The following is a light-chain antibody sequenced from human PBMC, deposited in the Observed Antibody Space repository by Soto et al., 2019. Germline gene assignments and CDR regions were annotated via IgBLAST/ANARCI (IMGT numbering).Light chain of an antibody. CDR3: NSYLGSSILL. CDR1: SSDVGGYNY. J-gene: IGLJ2*01. CDR2: EVN. Sequence: QSVLTQPPSASGSPGQSVTISCTGTSSDVGGYNYVSWYQQHPGKAPKLMIYEVNKRPSGVPDRFSGSKSGNTASLTVSGLQAEDEADYFCNSYLGSSILLFGGGTKLTVL. V-gene: IGLV2-8*01.